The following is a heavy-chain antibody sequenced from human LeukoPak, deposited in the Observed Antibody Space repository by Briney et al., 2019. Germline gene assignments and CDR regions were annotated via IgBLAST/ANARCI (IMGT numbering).Heavy chain of an antibody. Sequence: PGGSLRLSCAASGFTFSSSWMSWVRQAPGKGLEWVANIKQDGSEKYYVDSVKGRFTISRDNSKNTLYLQMNSLRAEDTAVYYCAKDSYIAAAGTGDYWGQGILVTVSS. J-gene: IGHJ4*02. CDR3: AKDSYIAAAGTGDY. V-gene: IGHV3-7*03. D-gene: IGHD6-13*01. CDR2: IKQDGSEK. CDR1: GFTFSSSW.